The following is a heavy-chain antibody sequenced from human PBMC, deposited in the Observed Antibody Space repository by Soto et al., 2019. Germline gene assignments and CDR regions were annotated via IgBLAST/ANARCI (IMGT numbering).Heavy chain of an antibody. CDR3: ARGRHWFGP. Sequence: SETLSLTCTVSGISITSSYWNWFRQSPGKGLEWIGQISDRGDNNYNPPLESRVAISTDTSKNQVFLTLTAVNAADTAVYFCARGRHWFGPWGQGTLVTVSS. J-gene: IGHJ5*02. CDR2: ISDRGDN. CDR1: GISITSSY. V-gene: IGHV4-59*08.